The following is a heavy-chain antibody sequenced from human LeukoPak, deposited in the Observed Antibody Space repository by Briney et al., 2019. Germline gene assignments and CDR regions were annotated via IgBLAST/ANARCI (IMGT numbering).Heavy chain of an antibody. Sequence: SETLSPTCTVSGGSISSGSYYWSWIRQPAGKGLEWIGRIYTSGSTNYNPSLKSRVTISVDTSKNQFSLKLSSVTAADTAVYYCARDPSSSWYPGYFDYWGQGTLVTVSS. D-gene: IGHD6-13*01. CDR1: GGSISSGSYY. CDR2: IYTSGST. V-gene: IGHV4-61*02. J-gene: IGHJ4*02. CDR3: ARDPSSSWYPGYFDY.